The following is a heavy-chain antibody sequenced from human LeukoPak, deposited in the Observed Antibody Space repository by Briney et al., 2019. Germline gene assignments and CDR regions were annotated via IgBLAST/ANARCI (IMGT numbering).Heavy chain of an antibody. D-gene: IGHD3-9*01. V-gene: IGHV1-18*01. CDR2: ISAYNGNT. CDR1: GYTFTSYG. J-gene: IGHJ4*02. CDR3: ARHREYVILTGLPDY. Sequence: APVKVSCKASGYTFTSYGISWVRQAPGQGLEWMGWISAYNGNTNYAQKLQGRVTMTTDTSTSTAYMELRSLRSDDTAVYYCARHREYVILTGLPDYWGQATLVTVSS.